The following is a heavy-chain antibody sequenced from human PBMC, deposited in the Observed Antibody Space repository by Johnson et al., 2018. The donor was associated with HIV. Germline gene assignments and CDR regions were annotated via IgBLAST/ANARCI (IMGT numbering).Heavy chain of an antibody. D-gene: IGHD6-13*01. J-gene: IGHJ3*02. V-gene: IGHV3-9*01. CDR1: GFTFDDYA. CDR2: ISWNSGSI. Sequence: VQLVESGGGLVQPGRSLRLSCAASGFTFDDYAMHWVRQAPGKGLEWVSGISWNSGSIGYADSVKGRFTISRDNGKNSLYLQMNSLRTEDTAVYYCARGGYSSSWYVEVAKIGVFDIWGQGTMVTVSS. CDR3: ARGGYSSSWYVEVAKIGVFDI.